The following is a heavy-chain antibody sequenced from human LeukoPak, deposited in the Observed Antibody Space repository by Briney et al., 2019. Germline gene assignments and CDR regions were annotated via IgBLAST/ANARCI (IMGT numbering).Heavy chain of an antibody. J-gene: IGHJ5*02. CDR1: GGSISSSSYY. CDR3: ARLPTGYPNWFDP. D-gene: IGHD4-17*01. Sequence: SETLSLTCTVSGGSISSSSYYWGWIRQPPGKGLEWIGSIYYSGSTYYNPSLKSRVTISVDTSKNQFSLKLSSVTAADTAVYYCARLPTGYPNWFDPWGQGTLVTVSS. V-gene: IGHV4-39*01. CDR2: IYYSGST.